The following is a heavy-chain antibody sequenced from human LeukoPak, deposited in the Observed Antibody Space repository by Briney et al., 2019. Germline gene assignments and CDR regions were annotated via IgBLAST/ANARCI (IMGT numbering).Heavy chain of an antibody. V-gene: IGHV1-24*01. D-gene: IGHD3-3*01. CDR3: ATAYDLREYFDY. CDR1: GYTLTESS. Sequence: ASVKVSCKVSGYTLTESSMHWVRQAPGKGLEWMGGFDPEDGETIYAQKFQGRVTMTEDTSTDTAYMELSSLRSEDTAVYYCATAYDLREYFDYWGQGTLVTVSS. J-gene: IGHJ4*02. CDR2: FDPEDGET.